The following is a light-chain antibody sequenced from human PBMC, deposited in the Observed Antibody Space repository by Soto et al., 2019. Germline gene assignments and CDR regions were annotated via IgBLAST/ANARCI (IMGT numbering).Light chain of an antibody. J-gene: IGKJ1*01. V-gene: IGKV3-11*01. Sequence: EIVLTQSQATMSSFPGARVTLYCRASQYINTRLAWYQHRPGQAPRLLIYQTSIRAAGIPARFSASGSGTDFTLTISDVQPEDFALYYCHQRQSWPRTFGQGAKVDI. CDR2: QTS. CDR1: QYINTR. CDR3: HQRQSWPRT.